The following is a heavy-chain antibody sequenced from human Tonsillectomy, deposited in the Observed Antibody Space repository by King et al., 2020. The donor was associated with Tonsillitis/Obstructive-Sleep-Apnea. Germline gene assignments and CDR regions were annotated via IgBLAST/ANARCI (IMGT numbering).Heavy chain of an antibody. CDR2: ISAYNGNT. J-gene: IGHJ5*02. V-gene: IGHV1-18*01. CDR1: GYTFINSG. D-gene: IGHD4-11*01. CDR3: ARDDDYTWFDP. Sequence: VQLVESGAEVKKPGASVKVSCKASGYTFINSGISWVRQAPGQGLEWMGWISAYNGNTHYAQRVQDRVTMTIDTFTRTAYMELRSLRSDDTAFYYCARDDDYTWFDPWAQGTPVTVSS.